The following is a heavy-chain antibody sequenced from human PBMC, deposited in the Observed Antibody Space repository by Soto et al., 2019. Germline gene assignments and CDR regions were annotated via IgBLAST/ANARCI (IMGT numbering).Heavy chain of an antibody. CDR1: GFTFSSYA. V-gene: IGHV3-23*01. CDR3: AKRRGAGGHFDY. J-gene: IGHJ4*02. D-gene: IGHD2-15*01. Sequence: GGSLRLSCAASGFTFSSYAMGWVRQGPGEGLEWVAVVSIGGSTHYADSVRGRFTISRDNSKNTLSVQMNSLTAEDTAVYFCAKRRGAGGHFDYWGQGALVTVYS. CDR2: VSIGGST.